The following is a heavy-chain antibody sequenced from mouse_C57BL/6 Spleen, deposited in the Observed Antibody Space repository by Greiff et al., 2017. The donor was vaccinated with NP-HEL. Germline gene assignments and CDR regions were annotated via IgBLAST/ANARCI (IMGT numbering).Heavy chain of an antibody. CDR1: GYTFTSYW. J-gene: IGHJ2*01. D-gene: IGHD1-1*01. V-gene: IGHV1-59*01. CDR3: ARGSHYALYYFDY. CDR2: IDPSDSYT. Sequence: VQLQQPGAELVRPGTSVKLSCKASGYTFTSYWMHWVKQRPGQGLEWIGVIDPSDSYTNYNQKFKGKATLTVDTSSSTAYMQLSSLTSEDSAVYYCARGSHYALYYFDYWGQGTTLTVSS.